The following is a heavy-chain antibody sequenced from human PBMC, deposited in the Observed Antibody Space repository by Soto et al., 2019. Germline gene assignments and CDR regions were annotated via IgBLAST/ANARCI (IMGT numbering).Heavy chain of an antibody. CDR3: ARGVVSSRYYYYGMDV. CDR1: GYSFTSYW. CDR2: IYPGDPDT. D-gene: IGHD2-15*01. Sequence: GESLKISCKGSGYSFTSYWIGWVRQMPGKGLEWMGIIYPGDPDTRYSPSFQGQVTISADKSISTAYLQWSSLKASDTAMYYCARGVVSSRYYYYGMDVWGQGTTVTVSS. V-gene: IGHV5-51*01. J-gene: IGHJ6*02.